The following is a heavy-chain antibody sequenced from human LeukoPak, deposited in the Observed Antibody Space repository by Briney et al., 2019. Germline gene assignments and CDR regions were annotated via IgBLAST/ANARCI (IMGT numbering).Heavy chain of an antibody. J-gene: IGHJ5*02. CDR3: ARTMVRGAYNWFDP. CDR1: GGSISSGGYS. Sequence: PSETLSLTCAVSGGSISSGGYSWSWIRQPPGKGLEWIGYIYHSGSTYHNPSLKSRVTISVDRSKNQFSLKLSSVTAADTAVYYCARTMVRGAYNWFDPWGQGTLVTVSS. D-gene: IGHD3-10*01. CDR2: IYHSGST. V-gene: IGHV4-30-2*01.